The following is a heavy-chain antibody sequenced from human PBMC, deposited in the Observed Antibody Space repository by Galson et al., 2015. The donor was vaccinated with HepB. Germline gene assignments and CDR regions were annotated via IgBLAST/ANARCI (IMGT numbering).Heavy chain of an antibody. CDR1: DLTVDSNR. CDR2: IYSGGST. V-gene: IGHV3-53*01. D-gene: IGHD3-10*01. Sequence: SLRLSCAASDLTVDSNRMTWVRQAPGKGLEWVSIIYSGGSTFYADSVKGRFTISRDNSKNTLYLQMNSLRVEDTAVHYCARVSGYSYATDVWGQGTTVTVSS. CDR3: ARVSGYSYATDV. J-gene: IGHJ6*02.